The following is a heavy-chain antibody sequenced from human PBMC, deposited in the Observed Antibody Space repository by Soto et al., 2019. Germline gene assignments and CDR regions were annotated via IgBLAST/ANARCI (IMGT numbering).Heavy chain of an antibody. V-gene: IGHV4-4*02. CDR2: LFHTGVT. CDR3: ASKAWVRFDY. Sequence: PSETLSFPCAVCGGSISSSVWCTWVCQPPGKGMAWIGELFHTGVTYFYTSLRSRVSMSVGKSTNEFSLKVTSVTAADTDFYYCASKAWVRFDYWGQGARVTI. CDR1: GGSISSSVW. D-gene: IGHD7-27*01. J-gene: IGHJ4*02.